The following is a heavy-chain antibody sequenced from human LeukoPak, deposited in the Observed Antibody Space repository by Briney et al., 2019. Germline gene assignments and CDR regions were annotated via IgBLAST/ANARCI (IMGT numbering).Heavy chain of an antibody. J-gene: IGHJ4*02. V-gene: IGHV3-11*04. CDR1: GFTFSDYY. D-gene: IGHD5-18*01. CDR2: ISSSSSTI. Sequence: GGSLRLSCAASGFTFSDYYMSWIRQAPGKGLEWVSYISSSSSTIYYADSVKGRFTISRDNAKNSLYLQMNSLRAEDTAVYYCARENQNGYSYGRDFDYWGQGTLVTVSS. CDR3: ARENQNGYSYGRDFDY.